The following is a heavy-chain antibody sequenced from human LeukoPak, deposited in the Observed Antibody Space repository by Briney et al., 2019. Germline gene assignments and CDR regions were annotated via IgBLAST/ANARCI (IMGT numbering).Heavy chain of an antibody. CDR3: ARESGIVGAVDY. D-gene: IGHD1-26*01. Sequence: ASVKVSCKASGYTFTGYYMHWVRQAPGQGLEWMGWINPNSGGTNYAQKFQGGVTMTRDTSISTAYMELSRLRSDDTAVYYCARESGIVGAVDYWGQGTLVTVSS. V-gene: IGHV1-2*02. J-gene: IGHJ4*02. CDR2: INPNSGGT. CDR1: GYTFTGYY.